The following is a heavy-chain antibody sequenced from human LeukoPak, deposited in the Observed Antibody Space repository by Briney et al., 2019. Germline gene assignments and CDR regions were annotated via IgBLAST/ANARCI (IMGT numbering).Heavy chain of an antibody. J-gene: IGHJ5*02. V-gene: IGHV4-34*01. CDR1: GGSFISYY. CDR3: APPPYYYEANGYSVA. CDR2: INHSGST. Sequence: SETLSLTCAVYGGSFISYYWSWIRQSPGKGLEWIGEINHSGSTNYNPSLKSRVTISVDTSKNQFSLNLSSVTAADTAVYYCAPPPYYYEANGYSVAWGQGTLVTVSS. D-gene: IGHD3-22*01.